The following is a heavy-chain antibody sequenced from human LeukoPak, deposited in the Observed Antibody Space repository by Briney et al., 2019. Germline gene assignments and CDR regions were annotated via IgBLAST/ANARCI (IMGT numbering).Heavy chain of an antibody. Sequence: GESLKISCKGSGYSFTSYWIGWVRQMPGKGLEWMGIIYPGDSDTRYSPSFQGQVTISADKSISTAYLQWSSLKASATAMYYCARHFPFSAGIWGGDYWGQGTLVTVSS. CDR3: ARHFPFSAGIWGGDY. V-gene: IGHV5-51*01. D-gene: IGHD2-15*01. J-gene: IGHJ4*02. CDR1: GYSFTSYW. CDR2: IYPGDSDT.